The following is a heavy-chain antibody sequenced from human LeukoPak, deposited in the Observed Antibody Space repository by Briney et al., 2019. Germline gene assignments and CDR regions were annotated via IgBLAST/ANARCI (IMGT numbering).Heavy chain of an antibody. Sequence: GASVKVSCKASGYIFTGYYMHWVRQAPGQGLEWMGWINPNSGDTNYAQKFQGRVTMTRDTSISTAYMELSRLRSDDTAVYYCARETPEPGSSWHSANWFDPWGQGTLVTVSS. CDR2: INPNSGDT. V-gene: IGHV1-2*02. D-gene: IGHD6-13*01. CDR3: ARETPEPGSSWHSANWFDP. J-gene: IGHJ5*02. CDR1: GYIFTGYY.